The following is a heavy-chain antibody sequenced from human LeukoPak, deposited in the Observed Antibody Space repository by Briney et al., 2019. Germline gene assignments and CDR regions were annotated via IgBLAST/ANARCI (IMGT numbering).Heavy chain of an antibody. J-gene: IGHJ4*02. V-gene: IGHV3-23*01. CDR2: ISGSGGST. Sequence: GGSLRLSCAASGFTFSSYAMSWVRQAPGKGLEWVSAISGSGGSTYYADSVKGRFTISRDNSKNTLYLQMNSLRAEDTAVYYCAKANYGSGSYLLAYYWGQGTLVTVSS. D-gene: IGHD3-10*01. CDR3: AKANYGSGSYLLAYY. CDR1: GFTFSSYA.